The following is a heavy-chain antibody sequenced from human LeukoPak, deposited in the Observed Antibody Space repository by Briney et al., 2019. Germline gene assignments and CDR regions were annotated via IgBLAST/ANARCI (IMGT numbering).Heavy chain of an antibody. Sequence: SVKVSCKASGYTFTSYAISWVRQAPGQGLEWMGGIIPIFGTANYAQKFQGRVTITTDESTSTAYMELSSLRSEDTAVYYCAGSQPYYYDSSGYYGLWGQGTLVTVSS. V-gene: IGHV1-69*05. CDR3: AGSQPYYYDSSGYYGL. J-gene: IGHJ4*02. CDR1: GYTFTSYA. CDR2: IIPIFGTA. D-gene: IGHD3-22*01.